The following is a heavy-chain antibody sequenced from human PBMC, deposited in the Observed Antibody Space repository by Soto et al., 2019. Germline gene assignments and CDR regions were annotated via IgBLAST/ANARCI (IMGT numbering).Heavy chain of an antibody. CDR3: ARDGGSSTWFFDY. J-gene: IGHJ4*02. CDR1: GYSFSSHW. V-gene: IGHV5-51*01. D-gene: IGHD6-13*01. CDR2: LYPDDSDT. Sequence: PGESLKISCKGSGYSFSSHWIGWVRQMPGKGLEWMGILYPDDSDTRYSPSFQGQVTISVDKSISPAYLQWGSLKASDTAMYYCARDGGSSTWFFDYWGQGTLVTVSS.